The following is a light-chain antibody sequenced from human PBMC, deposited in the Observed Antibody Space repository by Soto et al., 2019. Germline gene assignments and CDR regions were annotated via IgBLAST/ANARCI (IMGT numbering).Light chain of an antibody. CDR1: QTIYSY. V-gene: IGKV1-8*01. J-gene: IGKJ1*01. CDR3: HQNFNYPQT. Sequence: AIQMTQSPSSVSASTGDRVTITCRATQTIYSYLAWYQQKPGKPPNLLIHDASHLQSGVPSRFNGSGSGTDFTLTITALQSEDSATYYCHQNFNYPQTFGQGTKVDIK. CDR2: DAS.